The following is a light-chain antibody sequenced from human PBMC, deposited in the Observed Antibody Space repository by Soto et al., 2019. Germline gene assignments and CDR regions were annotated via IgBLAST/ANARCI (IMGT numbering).Light chain of an antibody. V-gene: IGKV3-20*01. Sequence: DIVLTQSPATLSLSPGQRATLSCRASQIVSTNFLAWYQHKPGQAPRLLIYGASRRATGIPDRFSGSGSGADFTLTISALESEDFAVYYCQQYGTSPMYTFGQGTKLEIK. J-gene: IGKJ2*01. CDR3: QQYGTSPMYT. CDR1: QIVSTNF. CDR2: GAS.